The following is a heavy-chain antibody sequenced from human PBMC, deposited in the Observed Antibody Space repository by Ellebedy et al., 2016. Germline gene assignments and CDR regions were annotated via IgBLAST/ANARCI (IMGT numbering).Heavy chain of an antibody. CDR2: ITSDSTTI. Sequence: GGSLRLSCAASGFTFSSYSISWVRQAPGKGLECLSYITSDSTTIAYADSVKGRFTISRDNAKNSLYLQMKSLSAEDTALYDCATGGNPGLPQPNFAYWGQGTLVSVSS. CDR1: GFTFSSYS. V-gene: IGHV3-48*04. CDR3: ATGGNPGLPQPNFAY. J-gene: IGHJ4*02. D-gene: IGHD1-14*01.